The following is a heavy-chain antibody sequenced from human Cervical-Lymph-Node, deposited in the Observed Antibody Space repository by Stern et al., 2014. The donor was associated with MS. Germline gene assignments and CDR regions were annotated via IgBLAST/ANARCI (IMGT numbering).Heavy chain of an antibody. CDR1: GFSLSSDGMG. CDR3: ARMVGATGYYYDVDV. CDR2: IYWANAK. D-gene: IGHD1-26*01. V-gene: IGHV2-70*01. J-gene: IGHJ6*02. Sequence: ESGPAVVKPTQTLTLTCTFSGFSLSSDGMGVTWIRQPPGKALEWLALIYWANAKYYNTSLKSRLTISKDTPKNQVVLTMTNIDPMDTATYYCARMVGATGYYYDVDVWGQGTTVTVSS.